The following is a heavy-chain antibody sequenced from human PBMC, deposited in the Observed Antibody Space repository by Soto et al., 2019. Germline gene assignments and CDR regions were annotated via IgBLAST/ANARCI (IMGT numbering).Heavy chain of an antibody. CDR2: INAGNGNT. V-gene: IGHV1-3*01. CDR3: ARDLQLERKNWFEP. Sequence: ASVQVSVKASGYTVTSYSMHWVRQAPGQRLEWMGWINAGNGNTKYSQKFQGRVTINRDTSASTAYMELSSLRSEDTAVYYCARDLQLERKNWFEPWGQGTLVTVSS. J-gene: IGHJ5*02. CDR1: GYTVTSYS. D-gene: IGHD1-1*01.